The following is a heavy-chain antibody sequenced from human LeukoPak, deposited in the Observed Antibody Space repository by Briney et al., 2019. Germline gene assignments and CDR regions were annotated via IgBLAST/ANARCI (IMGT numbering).Heavy chain of an antibody. CDR2: INANSGGT. V-gene: IGHV1-2*02. CDR1: GYTFTGYY. Sequence: GASVKVSCKASGYTFTGYYMHWVRQAPGQGLEWMGWINANSGGTNYAQKFQGRVTMTRDTSISTAYMELSRLRSDDTAVYYCARGSVGYSYSQGPYYYDSNNWFDPWLERTVVTVSS. D-gene: IGHD3-22*01. J-gene: IGHJ5*02. CDR3: ARGSVGYSYSQGPYYYDSNNWFDP.